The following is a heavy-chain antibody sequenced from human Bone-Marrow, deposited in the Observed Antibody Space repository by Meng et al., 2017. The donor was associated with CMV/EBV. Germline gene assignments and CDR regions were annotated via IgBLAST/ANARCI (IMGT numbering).Heavy chain of an antibody. V-gene: IGHV3-74*01. CDR1: GFTFSSYW. CDR2: INSDGSST. CDR3: ARGLPQSGYYYYY. D-gene: IGHD3-22*01. J-gene: IGHJ4*02. Sequence: GESLKISCAASGFTFSSYWMHWVRQAPGKGLVWVSRINSDGSSTSYADSVKGRFTISRDNAKNTLYLQMNSLRAEDTAVYYCARGLPQSGYYYYYWGQGTLVTVSS.